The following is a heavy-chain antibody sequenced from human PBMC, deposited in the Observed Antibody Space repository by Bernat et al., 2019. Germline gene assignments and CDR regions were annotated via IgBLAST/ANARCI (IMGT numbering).Heavy chain of an antibody. V-gene: IGHV3-33*06. CDR2: IWYDGSNK. CDR1: GFTFSSYG. D-gene: IGHD6-6*01. Sequence: QVQLVESGGGVVQPGRSLRLSCAASGFTFSSYGMHWVRQAPGKGLEWVAVIWYDGSNKYYADSVKGRFTISRDNSKNTLYLQMNSLRAEDTAVYYCAKDGSSSPYFDYWGQGTLVTVSS. J-gene: IGHJ4*02. CDR3: AKDGSSSPYFDY.